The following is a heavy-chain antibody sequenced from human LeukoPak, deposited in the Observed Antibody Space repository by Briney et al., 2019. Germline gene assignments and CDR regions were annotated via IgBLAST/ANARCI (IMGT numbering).Heavy chain of an antibody. V-gene: IGHV3-21*01. Sequence: KPGGSLRLSCAASGFTFSSYSMNWVRQAPGKGLEWVSSISSSSSYIYYADSVKGRLTISRDNAKNSLYLQMNSLRAEDTAVYYCARESRTSAADDYWGQGTLVTVSS. D-gene: IGHD6-13*01. CDR2: ISSSSSYI. J-gene: IGHJ4*02. CDR1: GFTFSSYS. CDR3: ARESRTSAADDY.